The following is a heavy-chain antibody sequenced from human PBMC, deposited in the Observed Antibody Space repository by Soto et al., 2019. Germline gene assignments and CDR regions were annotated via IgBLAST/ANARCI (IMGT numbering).Heavy chain of an antibody. CDR3: AKDRSCSGGSCYSEVAFDI. V-gene: IGHV3-23*01. CDR1: GFTFSSYA. J-gene: IGHJ3*02. D-gene: IGHD2-15*01. CDR2: ISGSGGST. Sequence: GGSLRLSCAASGFTFSSYAMSWVRQAPGKGLEWVSAISGSGGSTYYAGSVKGRFTISRDNSKNTLYLQMNSLRAEDTAVYYCAKDRSCSGGSCYSEVAFDIWGQGTMVTVSS.